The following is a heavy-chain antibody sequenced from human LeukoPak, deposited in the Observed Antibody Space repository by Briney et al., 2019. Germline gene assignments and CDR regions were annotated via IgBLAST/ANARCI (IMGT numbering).Heavy chain of an antibody. CDR3: ARVDSLQYYYDSSGYYYYMDV. D-gene: IGHD3-22*01. Sequence: ASVTVSCKAFGYTFTSYGISWVRQAPAQGLEWMGWISAYNGNTNYAQKLQGRVTMTTDTSTSTAYMELRSLRSDDTAVYYCARVDSLQYYYDSSGYYYYMDVWGKGTTVTVSS. CDR1: GYTFTSYG. V-gene: IGHV1-18*01. J-gene: IGHJ6*03. CDR2: ISAYNGNT.